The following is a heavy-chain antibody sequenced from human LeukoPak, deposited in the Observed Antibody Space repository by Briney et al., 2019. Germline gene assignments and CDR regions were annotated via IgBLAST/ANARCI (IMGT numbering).Heavy chain of an antibody. Sequence: TGGSLRLSCAASGFSFTTYAMSWVRQAPGKGLEWVSAVSVSGSSTYYADSVKGRFTISRDNSKNTLYLQMTSLRAEDTAVYYCAKSRGSYSPDDAFDIWGQGTLVTVSS. CDR1: GFSFTTYA. CDR3: AKSRGSYSPDDAFDI. J-gene: IGHJ3*02. CDR2: VSVSGSST. V-gene: IGHV3-23*01. D-gene: IGHD1-26*01.